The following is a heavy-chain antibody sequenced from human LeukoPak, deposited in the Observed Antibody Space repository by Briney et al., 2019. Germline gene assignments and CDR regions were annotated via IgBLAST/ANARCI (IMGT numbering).Heavy chain of an antibody. V-gene: IGHV4-59*01. J-gene: IGHJ5*02. D-gene: IGHD3-10*01. Sequence: PSETLSLTCTVSGGSISSYYWNWIRQPPGEGLEWIGYFHYSGSTNYNPSLKSRVTISVDTSKNQFSLKLSSVTAADTAVYYCAGDHLRYYYGSGSRRWFDPWGQGTLVTVSS. CDR2: FHYSGST. CDR3: AGDHLRYYYGSGSRRWFDP. CDR1: GGSISSYY.